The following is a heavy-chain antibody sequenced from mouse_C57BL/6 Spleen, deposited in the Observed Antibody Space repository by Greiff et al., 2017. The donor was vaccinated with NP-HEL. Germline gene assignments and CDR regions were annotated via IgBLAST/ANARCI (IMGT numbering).Heavy chain of an antibody. CDR1: GYTFTSYG. D-gene: IGHD1-1*01. J-gene: IGHJ2*01. CDR3: ARNFDYYGVFDY. CDR2: IYPRSGNT. Sequence: VKLQESGAELARPGASVKLSCKASGYTFTSYGISWVKQRTGQGLEWIGEIYPRSGNTYYNEKFKGKATLTADKSSSTAYMELRSLTSEDSAVYFCARNFDYYGVFDYWGQGTTLTVSS. V-gene: IGHV1-81*01.